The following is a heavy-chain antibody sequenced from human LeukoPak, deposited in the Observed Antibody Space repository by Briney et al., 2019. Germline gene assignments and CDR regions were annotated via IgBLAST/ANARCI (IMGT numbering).Heavy chain of an antibody. Sequence: GGSLRLSCAASGFTFSSYWMSWVRQAPGKGLEWVANIKQDGSEKYYVDSVKGRFTISRDNAKNSLYLQMNSLRAEDTAVYYCARDGDTVLTRGYYYYMDVWGKGTTVTISS. J-gene: IGHJ6*03. CDR3: ARDGDTVLTRGYYYYMDV. CDR1: GFTFSSYW. CDR2: IKQDGSEK. V-gene: IGHV3-7*01. D-gene: IGHD4-23*01.